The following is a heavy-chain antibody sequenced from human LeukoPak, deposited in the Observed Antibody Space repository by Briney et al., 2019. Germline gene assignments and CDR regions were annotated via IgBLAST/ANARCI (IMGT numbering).Heavy chain of an antibody. Sequence: ASVKVSCKTSGYNFNNFGITWVRQAPGQGPEWMGWISIGDGRTHYGRKFQDRVSMTREMSSNTAFLELSSLRSDDTAVYYCARDTGGQWLVNSDYWGQGTLVTVSS. D-gene: IGHD6-19*01. CDR1: GYNFNNFG. V-gene: IGHV1-18*01. CDR3: ARDTGGQWLVNSDY. CDR2: ISIGDGRT. J-gene: IGHJ4*02.